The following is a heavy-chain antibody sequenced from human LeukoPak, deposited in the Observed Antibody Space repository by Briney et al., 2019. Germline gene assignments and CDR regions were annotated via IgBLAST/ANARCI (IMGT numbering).Heavy chain of an antibody. CDR1: GFTFSSYG. D-gene: IGHD6-13*01. V-gene: IGHV3-33*01. Sequence: GGSLRLSCAASGFTFSSYGMHWVRQAPGKGLEWVAVIWYDGSNKYYADSVKGRFTISRDNSKNTLYLQMNSLRAEDTAVYYCASGEVSSWYPPLWYWGQGTLVTVSS. CDR3: ASGEVSSWYPPLWY. J-gene: IGHJ4*02. CDR2: IWYDGSNK.